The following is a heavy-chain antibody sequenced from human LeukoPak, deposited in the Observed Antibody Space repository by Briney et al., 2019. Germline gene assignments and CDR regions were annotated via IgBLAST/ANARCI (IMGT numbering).Heavy chain of an antibody. D-gene: IGHD4-17*01. Sequence: GESLRLSCAASGFTFTSYAMSWVRQAPGKGLEWVSVLTGDGNTYYADSVKGRFTISRDNSKNMLFLQMNSLRAEDTALYYCALPSVTTVTLFDYWGQGTLVTVSS. CDR2: LTGDGNT. CDR1: GFTFTSYA. CDR3: ALPSVTTVTLFDY. J-gene: IGHJ4*02. V-gene: IGHV3-23*01.